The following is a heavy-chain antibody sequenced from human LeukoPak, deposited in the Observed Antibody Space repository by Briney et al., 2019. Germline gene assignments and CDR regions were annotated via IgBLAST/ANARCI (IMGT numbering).Heavy chain of an antibody. Sequence: GGSLRLSCAASGFTVSSNYMSWVRQAPGKGLEWVSVIYSGGSTYYADSVKGRFTISRDNSKNTLYLQMNSLRAEDTAVYYCAKDRLVEMATIDYWGQGTLITVSS. CDR3: AKDRLVEMATIDY. D-gene: IGHD5-12*01. J-gene: IGHJ4*02. CDR2: IYSGGST. V-gene: IGHV3-66*01. CDR1: GFTVSSNY.